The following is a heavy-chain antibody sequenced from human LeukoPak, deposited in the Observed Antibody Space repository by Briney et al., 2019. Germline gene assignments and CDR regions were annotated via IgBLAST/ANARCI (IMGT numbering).Heavy chain of an antibody. CDR2: ITGSGGST. CDR3: AKVGIRISLIVVVFTTADDWYFDL. Sequence: HPGGSLRLSCAASGFTFSSYGMSWVRQAPGKGLEWVSSITGSGGSTYYADSVKGRLTISRDNSKNTLYLQMDSLRAEDTAVYYCAKVGIRISLIVVVFTTADDWYFDLWGRGTLVTVSS. CDR1: GFTFSSYG. D-gene: IGHD3-22*01. J-gene: IGHJ2*01. V-gene: IGHV3-23*01.